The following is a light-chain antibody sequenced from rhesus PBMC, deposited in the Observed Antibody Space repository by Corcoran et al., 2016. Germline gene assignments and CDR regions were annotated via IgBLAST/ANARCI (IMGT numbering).Light chain of an antibody. CDR3: QHYYDNPSYS. Sequence: DIQMTQSPSALSASVGDRVTISCRASQNIHSNLAWYQQKPGKAPKLLIYAASSLQTGIPSRFSGSGSGADFTLTISSLQPEDSAVYYCQHYYDNPSYSFGQGTKVEIK. CDR1: QNIHSN. CDR2: AAS. V-gene: IGKV1S12*01. J-gene: IGKJ2*01.